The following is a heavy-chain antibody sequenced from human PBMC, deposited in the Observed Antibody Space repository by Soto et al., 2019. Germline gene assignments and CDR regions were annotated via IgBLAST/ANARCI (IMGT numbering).Heavy chain of an antibody. CDR2: IGTSGTPT. V-gene: IGHV3-23*01. CDR1: GFTFRNYA. Sequence: GGSLRLSCIASGFTFRNYAMAWVRQAPGEDLEWVSAIGTSGTPTLYADSVKSRFTISRDDSRNTVSLQMNSLGVEDTATYYCTRILLSSRRDALDIWGQGTTVTVSS. J-gene: IGHJ6*02. D-gene: IGHD2-15*01. CDR3: TRILLSSRRDALDI.